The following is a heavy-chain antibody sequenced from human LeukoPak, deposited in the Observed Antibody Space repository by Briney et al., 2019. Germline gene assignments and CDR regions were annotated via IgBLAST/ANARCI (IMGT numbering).Heavy chain of an antibody. CDR3: ARGRNAGGLAY. J-gene: IGHJ4*02. CDR2: ISKNSGSI. Sequence: GGSLRLSCVASGFTFSDYSMDWVRQAPGAGREWISYISKNSGSIDYADSVRGRFTVSRDNAKNSLHLQMNSLRGEDTAIYYCARGRNAGGLAYWGQGVLVTVSS. V-gene: IGHV3-48*04. D-gene: IGHD5-24*01. CDR1: GFTFSDYS.